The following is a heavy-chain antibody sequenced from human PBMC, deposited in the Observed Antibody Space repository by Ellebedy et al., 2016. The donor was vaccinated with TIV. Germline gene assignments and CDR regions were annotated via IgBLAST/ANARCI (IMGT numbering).Heavy chain of an antibody. D-gene: IGHD5-12*01. CDR2: INPSGGST. Sequence: ASVKVSCXASGYTFTSYYMHWVRQAPGQGLEWMGIINPSGGSTSYAQKFQGRVTMTEDTSTDTAYMELSSLRSEDTAVYYCATNLGWSGLRSGAGDGVYWGQGTLVTVSS. CDR1: GYTFTSYY. J-gene: IGHJ4*02. V-gene: IGHV1-46*01. CDR3: ATNLGWSGLRSGAGDGVY.